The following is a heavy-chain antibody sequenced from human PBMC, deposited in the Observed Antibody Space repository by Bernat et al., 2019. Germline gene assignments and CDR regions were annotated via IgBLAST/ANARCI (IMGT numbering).Heavy chain of an antibody. CDR3: ARLLDRNSLDY. CDR1: VVSITTYQ. J-gene: IGHJ4*02. D-gene: IGHD1-14*01. CDR2: FFYRGST. Sequence: QVQLRESGPGLVKPSETLSLTCPVSVVSITTYQWNWFRQSPGLGLQWIGNFFYRGSTNYNPSLKSRATISVDTSNNQFSLRLTSVTAADTAVYYCARLLDRNSLDYWGQGIVVTVSS. V-gene: IGHV4-59*08.